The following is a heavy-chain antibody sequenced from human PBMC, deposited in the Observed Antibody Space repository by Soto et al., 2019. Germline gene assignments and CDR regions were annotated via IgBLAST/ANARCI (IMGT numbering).Heavy chain of an antibody. V-gene: IGHV3-74*01. CDR3: ARGFYGDPPALDY. D-gene: IGHD4-17*01. CDR1: GFTFISYY. CDR2: IKTDGSFS. Sequence: EVRLVESGGGLVQPGGSLRPSCAAPGFTFISYYMHWVRQAPGKGLVWISRIKTDGSFSSYADSVKGRFTISRDNARNTLFLQMNSLSDDDTAVYYCARGFYGDPPALDYWGQGTLVSVSS. J-gene: IGHJ4*02.